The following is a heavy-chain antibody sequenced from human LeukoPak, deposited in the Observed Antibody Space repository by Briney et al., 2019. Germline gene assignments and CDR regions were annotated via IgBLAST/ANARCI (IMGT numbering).Heavy chain of an antibody. Sequence: GGSLRLSCAASGFIFSDYYMSWIRQAPGKGLEWVSYISSSGSTIYYADSVEGRFTSSRDNTKKSLYLEMNSLRVEDTAVYYCARGGGSGWLNGAFGIWGQGTMVTVSS. CDR1: GFIFSDYY. CDR2: ISSSGSTI. V-gene: IGHV3-11*01. J-gene: IGHJ3*02. D-gene: IGHD6-19*01. CDR3: ARGGGSGWLNGAFGI.